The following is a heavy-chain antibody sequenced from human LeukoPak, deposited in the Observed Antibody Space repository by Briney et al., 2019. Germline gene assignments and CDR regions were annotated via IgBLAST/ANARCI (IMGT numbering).Heavy chain of an antibody. CDR3: ARFRRARKNYGDYAPSYYYYYMDV. J-gene: IGHJ6*03. D-gene: IGHD4-17*01. CDR2: IYPVDSDT. CDR1: GYSFTSYW. Sequence: GESLKISRKGSGYSFTSYWIGWVRQMPGKGLGWMGIIYPVDSDTRYSPSFQGQATISAETSISTAYLQWSSLKASDTAMHYCARFRRARKNYGDYAPSYYYYYMDVWGKGTTVTVSS. V-gene: IGHV5-51*01.